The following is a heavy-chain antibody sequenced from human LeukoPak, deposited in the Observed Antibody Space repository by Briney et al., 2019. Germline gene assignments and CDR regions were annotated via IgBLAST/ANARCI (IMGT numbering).Heavy chain of an antibody. CDR3: ARAGDFDWLLEVLGAFDI. CDR1: GFTFSDYY. Sequence: PGGSLRLSCAASGFTFSDYYMSWIRQAPGKGLEWVSYISFSVSSKYYADSVKGRFTISRDNAKNSLYLQMNSLRAEDTAVYYCARAGDFDWLLEVLGAFDIWGQGTMVTVSS. D-gene: IGHD3-9*01. J-gene: IGHJ3*02. V-gene: IGHV3-11*04. CDR2: ISFSVSSK.